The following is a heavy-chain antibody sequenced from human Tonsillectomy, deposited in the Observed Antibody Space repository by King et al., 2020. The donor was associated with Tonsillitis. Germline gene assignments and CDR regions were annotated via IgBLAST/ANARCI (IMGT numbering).Heavy chain of an antibody. V-gene: IGHV3-21*01. CDR3: ARIVVVDDACDI. D-gene: IGHD3-22*01. J-gene: IGHJ3*02. Sequence: VQLVQSGGGLVKPGGSLRLSCAASGFTFSSYSMNWVRQAPGKGLEWVSSISSSSNYIYYADSVKGRFTISRDNAKNSLYLQMNSLRAEDTAVYYCARIVVVDDACDIWGQGTMVTVSS. CDR2: ISSSSNYI. CDR1: GFTFSSYS.